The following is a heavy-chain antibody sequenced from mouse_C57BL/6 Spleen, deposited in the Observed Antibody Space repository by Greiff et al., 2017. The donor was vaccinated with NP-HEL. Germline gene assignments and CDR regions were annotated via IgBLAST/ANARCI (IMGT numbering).Heavy chain of an antibody. Sequence: VQLQQSGAELVRPGASVKLSCTASGFNITDYYMHWVKQRPEQGLEWIGRIDPEDGATEYAPKFQGKATMTADTSSNTAYLQLSSLTSEDTAVYYWTTRDGSSDFDGWGTGTTVTVSS. CDR1: GFNITDYY. V-gene: IGHV14-1*01. J-gene: IGHJ1*03. D-gene: IGHD1-1*01. CDR2: IDPEDGAT. CDR3: TTRDGSSDFDG.